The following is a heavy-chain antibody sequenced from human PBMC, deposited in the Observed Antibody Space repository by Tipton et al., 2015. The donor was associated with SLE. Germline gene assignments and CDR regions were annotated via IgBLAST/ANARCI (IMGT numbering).Heavy chain of an antibody. CDR1: GGSFSGYY. CDR3: ARGSSLAAFDI. V-gene: IGHV4-34*01. CDR2: INQSGST. J-gene: IGHJ3*02. Sequence: TLSLTCAVYGGSFSGYYWGWIRQPPGKGLEWIGEINQSGSTNYNPSLKSRVTISVDTSKNQFSLKLSSVTAADTAVYYCARGSSLAAFDIWGQGTMVTVSS.